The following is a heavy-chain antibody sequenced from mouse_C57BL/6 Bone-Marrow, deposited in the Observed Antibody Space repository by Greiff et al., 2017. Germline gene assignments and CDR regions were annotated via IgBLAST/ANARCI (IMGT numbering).Heavy chain of an antibody. CDR2: IWRGGST. V-gene: IGHV2-5*01. CDR3: ARKKSYQLGWFAY. Sequence: QVQLQQSGPGLVQPSQSLSITCTVSGFSLTSYGVHWVRQSPGKGLEWLGVIWRGGSTDYNAAFMSRLSITKDNSKSQVFFKMNSLQADDTAIYYCARKKSYQLGWFAYWGQGTLVTVSA. CDR1: GFSLTSYG. J-gene: IGHJ3*01. D-gene: IGHD4-1*02.